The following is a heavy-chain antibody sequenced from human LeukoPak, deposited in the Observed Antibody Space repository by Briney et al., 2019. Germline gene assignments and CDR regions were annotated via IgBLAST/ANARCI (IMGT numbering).Heavy chain of an antibody. CDR1: GFTLSNYA. CDR2: IRGSGGNT. Sequence: GGSLRLSCAASGFTLSNYAMSWVRQAPGKGLEWVSTIRGSGGNTYYADSVKGRFTISRDTSKNTLDLQMNSLRAEDAALYYCARYCSGTCYSGFEYWGQGTLVTASS. D-gene: IGHD2-2*01. CDR3: ARYCSGTCYSGFEY. V-gene: IGHV3-23*01. J-gene: IGHJ4*02.